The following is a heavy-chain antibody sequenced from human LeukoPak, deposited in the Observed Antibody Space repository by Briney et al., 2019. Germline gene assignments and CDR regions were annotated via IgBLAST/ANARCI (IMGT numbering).Heavy chain of an antibody. CDR1: GFTVSSNY. V-gene: IGHV3-66*01. Sequence: GGSLRLSCAASGFTVSSNYMSWVRQAPGKGLEWVSVIYSGGSTYYADSVKGRFTISKDNSKNTLYLQMNSLRAEDTAVYYCARGGQSKYDSSGYLNYFDYWGQGTLVTVSS. D-gene: IGHD3-22*01. J-gene: IGHJ4*02. CDR2: IYSGGST. CDR3: ARGGQSKYDSSGYLNYFDY.